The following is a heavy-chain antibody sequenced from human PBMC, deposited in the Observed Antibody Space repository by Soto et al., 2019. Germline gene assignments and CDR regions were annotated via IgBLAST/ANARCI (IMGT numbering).Heavy chain of an antibody. V-gene: IGHV1-69*12. D-gene: IGHD3-10*01. CDR2: IIPIFGTA. Sequence: QVQLVQSGAEVKKPGSSVKVSCKVSGGTFSSYAISWVRQAPGQGLEWMGGIIPIFGTAIYAQKFQGRVTIPADESTSTAYMELSSLISEDTAVYYCASSYGSGDNWFGPWGQGTLVNVSS. CDR3: ASSYGSGDNWFGP. J-gene: IGHJ5*02. CDR1: GGTFSSYA.